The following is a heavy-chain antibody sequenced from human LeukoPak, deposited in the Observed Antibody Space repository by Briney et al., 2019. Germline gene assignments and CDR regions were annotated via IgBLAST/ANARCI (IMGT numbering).Heavy chain of an antibody. D-gene: IGHD5-12*01. V-gene: IGHV1-2*02. CDR1: GYTFTGYY. J-gene: IGHJ4*02. CDR3: ATGVATAFTY. CDR2: INPDSGDS. Sequence: GSVKVPCKASGYTFTGYYIHWVRQAPGQGLEWMAWINPDSGDSYSAPKFQGRVTMTRDTSISTASMEVSWLSSDDTAVYYCATGVATAFTYWGQGTLVTVSS.